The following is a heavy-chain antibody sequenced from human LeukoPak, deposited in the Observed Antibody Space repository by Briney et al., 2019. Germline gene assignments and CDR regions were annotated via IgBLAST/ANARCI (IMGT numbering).Heavy chain of an antibody. J-gene: IGHJ4*02. D-gene: IGHD3-3*01. V-gene: IGHV4-34*01. CDR2: INHSGST. Sequence: PSETLSLTCAVYGGSFSGYYWSWIRLPPGKGLEWIGEINHSGSTNYNPSLKSRVTISVDTSKNQFSLKLSSVTAADTAVYYCARGTEETMEGYFDYWGQGTLVTVSS. CDR3: ARGTEETMEGYFDY. CDR1: GGSFSGYY.